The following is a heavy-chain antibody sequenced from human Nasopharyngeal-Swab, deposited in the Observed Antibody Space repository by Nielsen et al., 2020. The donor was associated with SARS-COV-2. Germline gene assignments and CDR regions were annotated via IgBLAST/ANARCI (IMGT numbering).Heavy chain of an antibody. CDR1: GVSIRSYY. CDR3: ARHPPLTAFDY. D-gene: IGHD2-21*02. V-gene: IGHV4-59*08. CDR2: MSSSGTS. J-gene: IGHJ4*02. Sequence: GSLRLSCSVSGVSIRSYYWSWIRQPPGRGLEWIGYMSSSGTSNYNPSLKSRVTMSVDTSRNQFSLELTSVTAADTAVYFCARHPPLTAFDYWGQGTLVTVSS.